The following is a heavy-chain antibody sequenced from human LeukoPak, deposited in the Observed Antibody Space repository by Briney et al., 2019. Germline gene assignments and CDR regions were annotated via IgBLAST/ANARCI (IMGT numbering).Heavy chain of an antibody. Sequence: GGSLRLSCAASGFTFSNAWMSWVRQAPGKGLEWVGRIKSKTGGGTTDYAAPVKGRFTISRDDSKNTLYLQMNSLKTEDTAVYYCTTPTYSSSSTDYWGQGTLVTVSS. V-gene: IGHV3-15*01. J-gene: IGHJ4*02. CDR2: IKSKTGGGTT. D-gene: IGHD6-6*01. CDR3: TTPTYSSSSTDY. CDR1: GFTFSNAW.